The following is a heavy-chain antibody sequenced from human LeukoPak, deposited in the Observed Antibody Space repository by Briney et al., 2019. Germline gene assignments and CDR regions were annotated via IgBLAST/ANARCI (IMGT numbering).Heavy chain of an antibody. CDR1: GYTFTTNG. D-gene: IGHD3-10*01. CDR2: INTNTGNP. Sequence: ASVKVSCKASGYTFTTNGISWVRQAPGQGLEWMGWINTNTGNPTYAQGFTGRFVFSLDTSVSTAYLQISSLEAEDTAVYYCARDYYGSGSYEYYYYGMDVWGQGTTVTVTS. CDR3: ARDYYGSGSYEYYYYGMDV. V-gene: IGHV7-4-1*02. J-gene: IGHJ6*02.